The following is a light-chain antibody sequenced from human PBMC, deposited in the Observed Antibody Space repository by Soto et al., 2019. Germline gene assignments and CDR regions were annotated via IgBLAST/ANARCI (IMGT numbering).Light chain of an antibody. CDR2: EVS. J-gene: IGLJ1*01. CDR1: SSDVGNYKY. Sequence: QSALTQPASVSGSPGQSITISCTGTSSDVGNYKYVSWYQQHPGKAPKLMIYEVSNRPSGVSNRFSGSKSGNTASLTISRLQAEDETDYYCSSYTSSGTYVFGTGTKVTV. CDR3: SSYTSSGTYV. V-gene: IGLV2-14*01.